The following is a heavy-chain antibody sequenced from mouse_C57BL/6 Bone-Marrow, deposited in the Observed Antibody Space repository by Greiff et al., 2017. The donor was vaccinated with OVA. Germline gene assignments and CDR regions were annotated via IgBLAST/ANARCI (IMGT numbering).Heavy chain of an antibody. J-gene: IGHJ2*01. CDR3: ARDYDYDSYYFDY. Sequence: EVQLMESGGGLVKPGGSLKLSCAASGFTFSDYGMHWVRQAPEKGLEWVAYISSGSSTIYYADTVKGRFTISRDNAKNTLFLQMTSLRSEDTAMYYGARDYDYDSYYFDYWGQGTTLTVSS. V-gene: IGHV5-17*01. D-gene: IGHD2-4*01. CDR2: ISSGSSTI. CDR1: GFTFSDYG.